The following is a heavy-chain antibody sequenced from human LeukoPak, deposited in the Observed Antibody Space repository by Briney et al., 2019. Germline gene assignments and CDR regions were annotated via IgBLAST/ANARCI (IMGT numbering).Heavy chain of an antibody. Sequence: GGSLRLSCGASGFTFSKYAMSWVRQAPGKGLEWVSAISGSGGSTYYADSVKGRFTISRDNSKNTLYLQMNSLRAEDTAVYYCAKDGKRYSSSATFDYWGQGTLVTVSS. D-gene: IGHD6-13*01. V-gene: IGHV3-23*01. CDR3: AKDGKRYSSSATFDY. CDR2: ISGSGGST. CDR1: GFTFSKYA. J-gene: IGHJ4*02.